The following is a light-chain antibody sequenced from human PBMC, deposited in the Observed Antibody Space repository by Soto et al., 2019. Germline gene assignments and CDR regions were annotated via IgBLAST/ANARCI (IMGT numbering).Light chain of an antibody. CDR3: AALDDSLSGYV. CDR1: SSNIGSNY. V-gene: IGLV1-47*01. CDR2: RNN. J-gene: IGLJ1*01. Sequence: QSVLTQPPSASGTPGQGVPISCSGSSSNIGSNYVSWYQQLPGTAPKLLIYRNNQRPSGVPDRFSGSKSGTSASLAISGIRSEDEADYYCAALDDSLSGYVFGTGTKLTVL.